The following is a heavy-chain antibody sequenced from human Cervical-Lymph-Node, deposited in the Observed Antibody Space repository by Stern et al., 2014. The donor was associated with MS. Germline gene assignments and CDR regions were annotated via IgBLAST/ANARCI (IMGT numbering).Heavy chain of an antibody. D-gene: IGHD2-15*01. J-gene: IGHJ4*02. CDR1: GGPISSGTYY. CDR3: ARGRNGFGYDS. V-gene: IGHV4-61*02. Sequence: QVQLQESGPGLVKPSQTLSLTCTVSGGPISSGTYYWSWIRQPAGKGLEWIGLIYTGGTPDYTASPKSRVTISVDMSKNQWSLRLPHVTAADTAVYYCARGRNGFGYDSWGQGTLATVSP. CDR2: IYTGGTP.